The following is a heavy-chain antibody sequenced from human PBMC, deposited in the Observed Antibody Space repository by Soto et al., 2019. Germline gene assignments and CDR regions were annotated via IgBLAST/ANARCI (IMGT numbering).Heavy chain of an antibody. J-gene: IGHJ5*02. D-gene: IGHD1-1*01. CDR3: VRDGTKTLRDWFDP. CDR2: IYATGTT. Sequence: PWETLSLTCTVSGASISGFYWSWIRKSAGKGLEWIGRIYATGTTDYNPSLKSRVMMSVDTSKKQFSLKLRSVTAADTAVYYCVRDGTKTLRDWFDPWGRGISVTVS. V-gene: IGHV4-4*07. CDR1: GASISGFY.